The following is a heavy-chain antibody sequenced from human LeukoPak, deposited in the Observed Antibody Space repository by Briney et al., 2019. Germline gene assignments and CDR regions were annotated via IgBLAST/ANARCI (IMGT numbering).Heavy chain of an antibody. J-gene: IGHJ4*02. CDR3: ARSQNYYGSGDY. CDR2: IYYTGNT. Sequence: SETLSLTCTVSGDSVSNGNYYWSWLRQPPGKALEWIGYIYYTGNTYYNPSFEGRVTISVDTSKNHFSVKLSSVTAADTAVYYCARSQNYYGSGDYWSQGTLVTVSS. CDR1: GDSVSNGNYY. D-gene: IGHD3-10*01. V-gene: IGHV4-61*03.